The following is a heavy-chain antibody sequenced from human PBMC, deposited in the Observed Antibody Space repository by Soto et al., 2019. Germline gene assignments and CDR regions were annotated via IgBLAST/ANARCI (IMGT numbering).Heavy chain of an antibody. Sequence: QVQLQESGPGLVKPSETLSLTCTVSGGSISSYFWSWIRQPAGKGLAWIGRIYTSGSTNYNPSLNSRVTRAVDTSKDQLSLKLRSVTAADTAVYYCARGSAEGSSTFEAFDIWGQGTMVTVSS. CDR3: ARGSAEGSSTFEAFDI. CDR2: IYTSGST. V-gene: IGHV4-4*07. J-gene: IGHJ3*02. D-gene: IGHD2-15*01. CDR1: GGSISSYF.